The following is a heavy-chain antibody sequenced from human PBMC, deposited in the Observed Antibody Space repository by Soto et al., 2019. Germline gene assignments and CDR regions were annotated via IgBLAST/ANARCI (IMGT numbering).Heavy chain of an antibody. Sequence: SVKVSCKASGFTFTSSAVQWVRQARGQRLEWIGWIVVGGGNTNYAQKFQERVTITRDMSTSTAYMELSSLRSEDTAVYYCAADSSGSPLYYYGMDVWGQGTTVTVSS. CDR1: GFTFTSSA. J-gene: IGHJ6*02. CDR3: AADSSGSPLYYYGMDV. CDR2: IVVGGGNT. V-gene: IGHV1-58*01. D-gene: IGHD3-22*01.